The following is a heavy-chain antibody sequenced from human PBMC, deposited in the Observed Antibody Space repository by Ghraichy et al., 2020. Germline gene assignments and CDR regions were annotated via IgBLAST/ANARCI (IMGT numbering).Heavy chain of an antibody. J-gene: IGHJ6*02. V-gene: IGHV3-33*01. CDR3: ARDYYDSSGYYYVGYGMDV. Sequence: GGSLRLSCAASGFTFSSYGMHWVRQAPGKGLEWVAVICDDGSKKYYADSVKGRFTISRDNSKNTLYLQMNSLRAEDTAVYYCARDYYDSSGYYYVGYGMDVWGQGPTVTVPS. CDR2: ICDDGSKK. D-gene: IGHD3-22*01. CDR1: GFTFSSYG.